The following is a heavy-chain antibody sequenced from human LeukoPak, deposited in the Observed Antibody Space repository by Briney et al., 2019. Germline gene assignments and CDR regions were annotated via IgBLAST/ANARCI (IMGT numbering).Heavy chain of an antibody. CDR3: ARAAGPTYYYYYMDV. Sequence: ASVKVSCKASGYTFTSYDINWVRQATGQGLEWMGWMNPNSGNTGYAQRFQGRVTITRNTSISTAYMELSSLRSEDTAVYYCARAAGPTYYYYYMDVWGKGTTVTVSS. D-gene: IGHD6-13*01. J-gene: IGHJ6*03. CDR2: MNPNSGNT. V-gene: IGHV1-8*03. CDR1: GYTFTSYD.